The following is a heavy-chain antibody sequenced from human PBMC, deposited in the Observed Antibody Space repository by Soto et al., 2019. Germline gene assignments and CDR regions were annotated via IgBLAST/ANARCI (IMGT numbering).Heavy chain of an antibody. J-gene: IGHJ4*02. V-gene: IGHV1-2*02. CDR3: ARASTYYDFWSGSTSYYFDY. CDR2: INPNSGGT. Sequence: GSSVKVSCKASGYTFTGYYMHWVRQAPGQGLEWMGWINPNSGGTNYAQKFQGRVTMTRDTSISTAYMELSRLRSDDKAVYYCARASTYYDFWSGSTSYYFDYWGQGPLVTVSS. D-gene: IGHD3-3*01. CDR1: GYTFTGYY.